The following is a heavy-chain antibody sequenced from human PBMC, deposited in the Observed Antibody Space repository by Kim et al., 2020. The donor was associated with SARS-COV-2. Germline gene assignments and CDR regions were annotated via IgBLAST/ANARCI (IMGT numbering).Heavy chain of an antibody. CDR3: AKQQQQLAFDY. V-gene: IGHV3-9*01. Sequence: TTASAASVKGRCTISRDNAKKSRDLQMNSLRPEEPAFYYCAKQQQQLAFDYWGQGTLVTVSS. CDR2: TT. J-gene: IGHJ4*02. D-gene: IGHD6-13*01.